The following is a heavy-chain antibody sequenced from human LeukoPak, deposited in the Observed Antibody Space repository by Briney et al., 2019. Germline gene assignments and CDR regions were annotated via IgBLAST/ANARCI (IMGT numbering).Heavy chain of an antibody. J-gene: IGHJ4*02. Sequence: PSETLSLTCTVSGGSISSDNYYWSWIRQPAGKGLEWIGRIYTSGSTNYNPSLKSRVTISVDTSKNQFSLKLSSVTAADTAVYYCAGEELSIAAAGYDYWGQGTLVTVSS. CDR3: AGEELSIAAAGYDY. V-gene: IGHV4-61*02. CDR2: IYTSGST. CDR1: GGSISSDNYY. D-gene: IGHD6-13*01.